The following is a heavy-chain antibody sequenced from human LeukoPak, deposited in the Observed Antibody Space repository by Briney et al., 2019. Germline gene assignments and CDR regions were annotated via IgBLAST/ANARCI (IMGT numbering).Heavy chain of an antibody. V-gene: IGHV4-34*01. CDR2: INHSGST. CDR1: GGSFSGYY. D-gene: IGHD6-19*01. CDR3: ARGTRSGYFDY. Sequence: SETLSLTCAVYGGSFSGYYWSWIRQPPGKGLEWIGEINHSGSTNYNPSLKSRVTTSVDTSKNQFSLKLSSVTAADTAVYYCARGTRSGYFDYWGQGTLVTVSS. J-gene: IGHJ4*02.